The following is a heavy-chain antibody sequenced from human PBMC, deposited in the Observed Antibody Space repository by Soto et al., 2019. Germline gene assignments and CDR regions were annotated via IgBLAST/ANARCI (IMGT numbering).Heavy chain of an antibody. J-gene: IGHJ4*02. V-gene: IGHV4-34*01. CDR3: ARALRTLLYYYDSSGSPSYYFDY. Sequence: SETLSLTCAVYGGSFSGYYCSWIRQPPGKGLEWIGEINHSGRTNYNPSLKSRVTISVDTSKNQFSLKLSSVTAADTAVYYCARALRTLLYYYDSSGSPSYYFDYWGQGTLVTVSS. D-gene: IGHD3-22*01. CDR1: GGSFSGYY. CDR2: INHSGRT.